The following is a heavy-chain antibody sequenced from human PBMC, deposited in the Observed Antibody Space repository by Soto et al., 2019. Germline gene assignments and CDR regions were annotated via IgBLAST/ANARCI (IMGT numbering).Heavy chain of an antibody. J-gene: IGHJ4*02. Sequence: QVQLVESGGGVVQPGRSLRLSCAASGFTFSSYGMHWVRQAPGKGLEWVAVIWYDGSNKYYADSVKGRFTISRDNSKNTVYLQMNSLRAEDTAVYYCAREGVIVVEGGYYFDYWGQGTLVTVSS. CDR2: IWYDGSNK. V-gene: IGHV3-33*01. CDR1: GFTFSSYG. CDR3: AREGVIVVEGGYYFDY. D-gene: IGHD3-22*01.